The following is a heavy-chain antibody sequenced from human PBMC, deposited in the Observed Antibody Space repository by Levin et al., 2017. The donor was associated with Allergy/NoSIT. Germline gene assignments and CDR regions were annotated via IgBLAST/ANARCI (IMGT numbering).Heavy chain of an antibody. Sequence: GSLRLSCTVSGGSVSTGSYYWSWIRQPPGKGLEWLGYMYYSGSTNYNPSLRSRVTISVDTSRKQFSLKLTSVTAADTAVYVCARGIADGAVVYHFDYWGRGTLVTVSS. CDR1: GGSVSTGSYY. CDR2: MYYSGST. J-gene: IGHJ4*02. D-gene: IGHD3-22*01. CDR3: ARGIADGAVVYHFDY. V-gene: IGHV4-61*01.